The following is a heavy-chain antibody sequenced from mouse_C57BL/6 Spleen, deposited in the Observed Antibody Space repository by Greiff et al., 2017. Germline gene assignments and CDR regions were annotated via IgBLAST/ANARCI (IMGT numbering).Heavy chain of an antibody. CDR2: IWRGGST. J-gene: IGHJ4*01. D-gene: IGHD3-1*01. CDR3: AKKERAYYAMDY. CDR1: GFSLTSYG. V-gene: IGHV2-5*01. Sequence: VKLMESGPGLVQPSQSLSITCTVSGFSLTSYGVHWVRQSPGKGLEWLGVIWRGGSTDYNAAFMSRLSITKDNSKSQVFFKMNSLQADDTAIYYCAKKERAYYAMDYWGQGTSVTVSS.